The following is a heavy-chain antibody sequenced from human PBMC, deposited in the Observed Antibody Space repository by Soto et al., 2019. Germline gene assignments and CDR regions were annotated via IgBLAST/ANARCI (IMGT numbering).Heavy chain of an antibody. V-gene: IGHV3-9*01. Sequence: LRLSCAASGFTFDDYAMHWVRQAPGKGLEWVSGISWNSGSIGYADSVKGRFTISRDNAKNSLYLQMNSLRAEDTALYYCAKDIGPYIVATIGFDYWGQGTLVTVSS. CDR1: GFTFDDYA. CDR3: AKDIGPYIVATIGFDY. CDR2: ISWNSGSI. J-gene: IGHJ4*02. D-gene: IGHD5-12*01.